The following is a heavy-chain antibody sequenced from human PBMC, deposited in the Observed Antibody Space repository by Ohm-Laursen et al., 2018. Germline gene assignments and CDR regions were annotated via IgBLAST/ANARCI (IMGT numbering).Heavy chain of an antibody. Sequence: ASVKVFCKASGYSFISSDFNWVRQAPGQGLEWMGWMNPNSGNAGYAQKFQGRVTMTRNTSISTAYMELSSLRSEDTAVYYCARGYYDSRGSAFEIWGQGTMVTVSS. CDR1: GYSFISSD. V-gene: IGHV1-8*01. D-gene: IGHD3-22*01. CDR2: MNPNSGNA. J-gene: IGHJ3*02. CDR3: ARGYYDSRGSAFEI.